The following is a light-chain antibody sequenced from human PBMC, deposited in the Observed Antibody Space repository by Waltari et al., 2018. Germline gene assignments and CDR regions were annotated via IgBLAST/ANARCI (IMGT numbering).Light chain of an antibody. CDR1: SSNIGSNY. Sequence: QSVLTQPPSTSGTPGQRVTISCSGSSSNIGSNYVYWYQHPPGTAPKLLIYTNDQRPSGVPDRVSGSKSGTSASLAISGLQSDDESDYFCAAWDDTLSAVVFGGGTKLTVL. CDR3: AAWDDTLSAVV. J-gene: IGLJ2*01. CDR2: TND. V-gene: IGLV1-47*02.